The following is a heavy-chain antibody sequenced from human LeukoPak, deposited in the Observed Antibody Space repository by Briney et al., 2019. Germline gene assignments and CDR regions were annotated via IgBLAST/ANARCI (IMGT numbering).Heavy chain of an antibody. CDR1: GFTFSGYW. Sequence: GGSLRLSCAASGFTFSGYWMSWVRQAPGKGLEWVANIKQDGSEKYYVDSVKGRFAISRDNAKNSLYLQMNSLRTEDTAVYYCARVGFGELSNSYYYYYYMDVWGKGTTVTISS. D-gene: IGHD3-10*01. V-gene: IGHV3-7*03. J-gene: IGHJ6*03. CDR3: ARVGFGELSNSYYYYYYMDV. CDR2: IKQDGSEK.